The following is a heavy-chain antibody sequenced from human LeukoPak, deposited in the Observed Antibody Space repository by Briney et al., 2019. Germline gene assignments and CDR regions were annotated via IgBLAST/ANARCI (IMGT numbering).Heavy chain of an antibody. D-gene: IGHD5-18*01. CDR2: VNNDGSST. CDR1: GFTFSSYW. CDR3: GRVALDTSMIHY. J-gene: IGHJ4*02. V-gene: IGHV3-74*01. Sequence: GGSLRLSCAASGFTFSSYWMHWVRQAPGKGLVWVSRVNNDGSSTIYADSVKGRFTISRDDAENSLYLQMNSLRVEDTAVYYCGRVALDTSMIHYWGQGTLVTVSS.